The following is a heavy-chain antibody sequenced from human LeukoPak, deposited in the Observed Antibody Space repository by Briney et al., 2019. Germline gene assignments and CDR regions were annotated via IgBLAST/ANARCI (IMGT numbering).Heavy chain of an antibody. CDR3: ARDRLRRDYGGNSGAQPFDY. D-gene: IGHD4-23*01. CDR1: GFTFSSYN. CDR2: ISSSSSYI. J-gene: IGHJ4*02. V-gene: IGHV3-21*01. Sequence: GGSLRLSCAASGFTFSSYNMNWVRQAPGKGLEWVSSISSSSSYIYYADSVKGRFTISRDNAKNSLYLQMNSLRAEDTAVYYCARDRLRRDYGGNSGAQPFDYWGQGTLVTVSS.